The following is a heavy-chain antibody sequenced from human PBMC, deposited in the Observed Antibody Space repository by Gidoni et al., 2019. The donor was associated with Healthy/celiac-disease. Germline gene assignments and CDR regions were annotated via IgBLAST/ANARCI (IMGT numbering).Heavy chain of an antibody. J-gene: IGHJ4*02. CDR2: ISSSGSTI. CDR1: GFTFSSYS. V-gene: IGHV3-21*01. D-gene: IGHD4-17*01. Sequence: EVQLVESGGGLVKPGGSLRLSCAASGFTFSSYSMNWVRQAPGKGLEWVSSISSSGSTIYYADSVKGRFTISRDNAKNSLYLQMNSLRAEDTAVYYCARLGTVTTFDYWGQGTLVTVSS. CDR3: ARLGTVTTFDY.